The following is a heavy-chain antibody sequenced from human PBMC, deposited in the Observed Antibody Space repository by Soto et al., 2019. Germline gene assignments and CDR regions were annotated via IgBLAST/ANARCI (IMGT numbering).Heavy chain of an antibody. D-gene: IGHD3-22*01. CDR3: AKWRSYYYDSSGYYYDY. J-gene: IGHJ4*02. CDR1: GFTFSSYA. Sequence: PGGSLRLSCAASGFTFSSYAMSWVRQAPGKGLEWVSAISGSGGSTYYADSVKGRFTISRDNSKNTLYLQMNSLRAEDTAVYCCAKWRSYYYDSSGYYYDYWGQGTLVTVSS. V-gene: IGHV3-23*01. CDR2: ISGSGGST.